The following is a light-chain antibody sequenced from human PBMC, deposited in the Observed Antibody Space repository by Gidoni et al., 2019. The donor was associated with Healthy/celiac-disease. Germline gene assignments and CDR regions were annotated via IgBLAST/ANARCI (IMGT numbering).Light chain of an antibody. Sequence: IVLTQSPATRSLSPGERATLSCRASQSVSSYLAWYQQKPGQAPRLLNYDASNRATGIPARFRGSGSGTDFTLTISSLEPEDFAVYYCQQRSNWPPYTFGQGTKLESK. CDR3: QQRSNWPPYT. CDR1: QSVSSY. CDR2: DAS. J-gene: IGKJ2*01. V-gene: IGKV3-11*01.